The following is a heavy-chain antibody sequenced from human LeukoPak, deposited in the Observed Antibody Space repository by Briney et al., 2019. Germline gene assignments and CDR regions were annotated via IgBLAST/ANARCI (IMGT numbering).Heavy chain of an antibody. V-gene: IGHV4-34*01. J-gene: IGHJ4*02. CDR1: GGSFSGYY. Sequence: SETLSLTCAVYGGSFSGYYWSWIRQPPGKGLEWIGEINHSGSTNYNPSLKSRVTISVDTSKNQFSLKLSSVTAADTAVYYCARGNCSSTSCYLVDYWGRGTLVTVSS. D-gene: IGHD2-2*01. CDR2: INHSGST. CDR3: ARGNCSSTSCYLVDY.